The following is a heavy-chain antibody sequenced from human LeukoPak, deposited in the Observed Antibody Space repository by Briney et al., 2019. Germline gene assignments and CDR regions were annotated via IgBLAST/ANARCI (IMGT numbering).Heavy chain of an antibody. CDR3: ASSPFAGFGELV. Sequence: GSSVKDSCKSSVGTFSSYAISWVRQAPGRGREWMGGIIPIFGTANYAQKFECRVTITTDESTSTAYMELSSLRSEDTAVYYCASSPFAGFGELVWGQGTLVTVSS. CDR1: VGTFSSYA. CDR2: IIPIFGTA. J-gene: IGHJ4*02. D-gene: IGHD3-10*01. V-gene: IGHV1-69*05.